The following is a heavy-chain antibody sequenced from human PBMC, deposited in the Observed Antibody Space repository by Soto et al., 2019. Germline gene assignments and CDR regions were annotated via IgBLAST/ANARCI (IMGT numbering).Heavy chain of an antibody. CDR2: ITGNSAIT. Sequence: EVQLLESGGGLVQPGGSLRLSCAASGFILRNYVMTWVRQAPGKGLEWVALITGNSAITKYADSVKGRFTISRDNSKDXGDQQMYSRAAEDTGVYYCARCTSDMGCYGIYLDYWGQGTQVLVSA. J-gene: IGHJ4*02. V-gene: IGHV3-23*01. CDR3: ARCTSDMGCYGIYLDY. CDR1: GFILRNYV. D-gene: IGHD2-2*01.